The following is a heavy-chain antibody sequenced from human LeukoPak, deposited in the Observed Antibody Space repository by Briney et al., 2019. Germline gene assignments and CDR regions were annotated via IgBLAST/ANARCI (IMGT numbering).Heavy chain of an antibody. J-gene: IGHJ6*04. CDR3: ARDLEEGSSF. Sequence: GGSLRLSCAASGFTFSTYGMHWVRQAPGKGLEWVAFIRYDESNKYYADSVKGRFTISRDNSKNTLYLQMNSLRSDDTAVYYCARDLEEGSSFWGKGTTVTVSS. CDR1: GFTFSTYG. V-gene: IGHV3-30*02. CDR2: IRYDESNK. D-gene: IGHD3-10*01.